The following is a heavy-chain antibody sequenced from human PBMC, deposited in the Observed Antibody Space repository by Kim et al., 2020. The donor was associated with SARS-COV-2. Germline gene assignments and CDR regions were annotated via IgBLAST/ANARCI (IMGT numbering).Heavy chain of an antibody. CDR3: ARDGNDPYVSFPYFDY. V-gene: IGHV3-7*01. CDR2: IKQDGSEK. D-gene: IGHD1-1*01. Sequence: GGSLRLSCAASGFTFSSYWMSWVRQAPGKGPEWVANIKQDGSEKYYVDSVKGRFTISRDNAKNSLYLQMNSLRAEDTAVYYCARDGNDPYVSFPYFDYWGQGTLVTVSS. CDR1: GFTFSSYW. J-gene: IGHJ4*02.